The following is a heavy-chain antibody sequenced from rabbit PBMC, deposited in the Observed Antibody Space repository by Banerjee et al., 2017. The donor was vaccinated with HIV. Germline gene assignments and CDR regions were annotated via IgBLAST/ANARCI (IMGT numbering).Heavy chain of an antibody. CDR3: ARSAGVGTADYNTL. Sequence: QQQLEESGGGLVQPEGSLALTCKASGFDLSSYYYMCWVRQAPGKGLELIACIYDGDGSTWYASWAKGRFTISKTSSTTVTLQVTSLTAADTATYFCARSAGVGTADYNTLWGPGTLVTVS. CDR2: IYDGDGST. J-gene: IGHJ4*01. CDR1: GFDLSSYYY. V-gene: IGHV1S45*01. D-gene: IGHD7-1*01.